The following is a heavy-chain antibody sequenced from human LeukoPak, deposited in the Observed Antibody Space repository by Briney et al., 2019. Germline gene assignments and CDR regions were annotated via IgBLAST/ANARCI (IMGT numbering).Heavy chain of an antibody. CDR2: IYYNGRT. CDR1: GGSIRSSRYY. V-gene: IGHV4-39*07. CDR3: ARGYPSLIGNNWFDP. Sequence: SETLSLTCTASGGSIRSSRYYWGWIRQPPGKGLEWIATIYYNGRTFYNPSLMGRVTISVDTSKNQFSLKLSSVTAADTAVYYCARGYPSLIGNNWFDPWGQGTLVTVSS. D-gene: IGHD3-22*01. J-gene: IGHJ5*02.